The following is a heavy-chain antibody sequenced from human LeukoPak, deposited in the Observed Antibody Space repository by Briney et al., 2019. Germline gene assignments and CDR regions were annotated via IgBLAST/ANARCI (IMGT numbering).Heavy chain of an antibody. CDR1: GGSFSGYY. D-gene: IGHD3-10*02. Sequence: KPSETLSLTCAVYGGSFSGYYWSWIRQPPGKGLEWIGEINHSGSTNYNPSLQSRVTISVDTSNNQISLRLNSVTAADTAVYYCARGSVFDYVRGRKRYTLDAFNVWGQGTRVTISS. J-gene: IGHJ3*01. V-gene: IGHV4-34*01. CDR2: INHSGST. CDR3: ARGSVFDYVRGRKRYTLDAFNV.